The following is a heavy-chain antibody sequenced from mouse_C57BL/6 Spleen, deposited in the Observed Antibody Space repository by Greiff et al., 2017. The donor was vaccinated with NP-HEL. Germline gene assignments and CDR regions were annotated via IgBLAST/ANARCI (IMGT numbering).Heavy chain of an antibody. V-gene: IGHV1-59*01. J-gene: IGHJ4*01. D-gene: IGHD4-1*01. CDR3: APLTGTGRYAMDY. CDR2: IDPSDSYT. CDR1: GYTFTSYW. Sequence: VQLQQPGAELVRPGTSVKLSCKASGYTFTSYWMHWVKQRPGQGLEWIGVIDPSDSYTNYNQKFKGKATLTVDTSSSTAYMQLSSLTSEDSAVYYCAPLTGTGRYAMDYWGQGTSVTVSS.